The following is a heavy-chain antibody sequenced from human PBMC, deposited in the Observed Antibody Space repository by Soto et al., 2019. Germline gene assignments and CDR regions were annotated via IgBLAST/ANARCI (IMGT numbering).Heavy chain of an antibody. CDR3: ARGGTPIDY. V-gene: IGHV1-18*01. Sequence: QVQLMQSGAEVKKPGASVKVPCKASGYTFTNFGISWVRQSPGHGLEWKGWISAYNGNTNYAQNFQGRVTMTTDTSTSTAYMELRSLRSDDSADYYFARGGTPIDYWGQGTLVTVSS. D-gene: IGHD3-16*01. J-gene: IGHJ4*02. CDR1: GYTFTNFG. CDR2: ISAYNGNT.